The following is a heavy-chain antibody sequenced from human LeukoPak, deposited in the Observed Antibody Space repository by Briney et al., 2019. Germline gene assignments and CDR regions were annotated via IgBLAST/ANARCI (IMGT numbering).Heavy chain of an antibody. CDR3: AKGGIAAAAGFWGDY. CDR1: GFTVSSNY. V-gene: IGHV3-23*01. D-gene: IGHD6-13*01. CDR2: ISGSGDNT. Sequence: GGSLRLSCAASGFTVSSNYMSWVRQAPGKGLEWVSGISGSGDNTLYADSVKGRFTISRDNSKNTLYLEMNSLRAEDTAVYYCAKGGIAAAAGFWGDYWGQGALVTVSS. J-gene: IGHJ4*02.